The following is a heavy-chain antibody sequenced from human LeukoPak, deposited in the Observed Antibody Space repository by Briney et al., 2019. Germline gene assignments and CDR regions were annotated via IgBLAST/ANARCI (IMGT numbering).Heavy chain of an antibody. Sequence: GGSLRLSCAASGFTFSSYAMHWVRQARGKGLEGGAVISYDGSNKYYADSVKGRFTISRDNSKNTLYLQMNSLRAEDTAVYYCARAIQLWLWLDYWGQGTLVTVSS. V-gene: IGHV3-30*04. CDR1: GFTFSSYA. D-gene: IGHD5-18*01. CDR3: ARAIQLWLWLDY. J-gene: IGHJ4*02. CDR2: ISYDGSNK.